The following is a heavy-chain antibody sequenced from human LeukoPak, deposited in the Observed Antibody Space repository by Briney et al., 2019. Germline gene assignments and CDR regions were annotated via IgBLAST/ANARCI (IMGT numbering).Heavy chain of an antibody. J-gene: IGHJ4*02. CDR1: GYTFTGYY. D-gene: IGHD3-22*01. CDR2: ISAYNGNT. Sequence: ASVKVSCKASGYTFTGYYMHWVRQAPGQGLEWMGWISAYNGNTNYAQKLQGRVTMTTDTSTSTAYMELRSLRSDDTAVYYCARGPLRVVITLFDYWGQGTLVTVSS. CDR3: ARGPLRVVITLFDY. V-gene: IGHV1-18*04.